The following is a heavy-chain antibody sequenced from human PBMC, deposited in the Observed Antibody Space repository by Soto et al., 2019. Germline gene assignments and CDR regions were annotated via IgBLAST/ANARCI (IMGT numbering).Heavy chain of an antibody. CDR2: ARNKVNSYII. CDR1: GFTFTDHY. CDR3: ARLMGTSFDL. Sequence: GGSLRLSCAASGFTFTDHYMDWVRQAPGKGLEWVGRARNKVNSYIISYAASVKGRFIISRDDSKNSLYLQMNSLKTEDTAVYFCARLMGTSFDLWGRGTLVTSPQ. D-gene: IGHD2-8*01. J-gene: IGHJ4*02. V-gene: IGHV3-72*01.